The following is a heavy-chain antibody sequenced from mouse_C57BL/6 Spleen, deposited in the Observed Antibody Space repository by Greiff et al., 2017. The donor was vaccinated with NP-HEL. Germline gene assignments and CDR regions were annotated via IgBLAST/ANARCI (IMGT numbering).Heavy chain of an antibody. Sequence: VKPGASVKISCKASGYAFSSSWMNWVKQRPGKGLEWIGRIYPGDGDTNYNGKFKGKATLTADKSSSTAYMQLSSLTSEDSAVYFCATLITTAAYWGQGTLVTVSA. J-gene: IGHJ3*01. V-gene: IGHV1-82*01. CDR2: IYPGDGDT. D-gene: IGHD1-1*01. CDR3: ATLITTAAY. CDR1: GYAFSSSW.